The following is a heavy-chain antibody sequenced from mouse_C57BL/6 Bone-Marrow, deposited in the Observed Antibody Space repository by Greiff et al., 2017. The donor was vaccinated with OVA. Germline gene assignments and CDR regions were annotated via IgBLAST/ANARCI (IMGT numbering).Heavy chain of an antibody. CDR2: IWSGGST. CDR1: GFSLTSYG. J-gene: IGHJ3*01. D-gene: IGHD4-1*01. V-gene: IGHV2-2*01. CDR3: ANLGRAY. Sequence: QVQLKESGPGLVQPSQSLSITCTVSGFSLTSYGVHWVRPSPGKGLEWLGVIWSGGSTDYNAAFISRLSISKDNSKSQVFVKMNSLQADDTAIYYCANLGRAYWGQGTLVTVSA.